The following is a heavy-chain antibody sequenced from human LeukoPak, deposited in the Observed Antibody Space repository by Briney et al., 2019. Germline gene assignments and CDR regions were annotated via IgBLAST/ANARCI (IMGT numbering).Heavy chain of an antibody. V-gene: IGHV3-48*01. CDR1: GFTFSSYS. CDR2: ISSSSSTI. D-gene: IGHD6-13*01. CDR3: AKDSQQLISSFDY. Sequence: PGGSLRLSCAASGFTFSSYSMNWVRQAPGKGLEWVSYISSSSSTIYYADSVKGRFTISRDNAKNSLYLQMNSLRAEDTAVYYCAKDSQQLISSFDYWGQGTLVTVSS. J-gene: IGHJ4*02.